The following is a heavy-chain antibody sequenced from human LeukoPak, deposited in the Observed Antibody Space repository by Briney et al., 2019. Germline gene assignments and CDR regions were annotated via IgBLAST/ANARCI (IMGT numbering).Heavy chain of an antibody. CDR3: ARDHKLELLYYYYGMDV. CDR2: ISYDGSNK. Sequence: GGPLRLSCAASGFTFRSYAMHWVRQPPGKGLEWVAVISYDGSNKYYADSVEGRFTISRDNSMNTLYLQMNSLRAEDTAVYYCARDHKLELLYYYYGMDVWGQGTTVTVSS. J-gene: IGHJ6*02. D-gene: IGHD1-7*01. V-gene: IGHV3-30-3*01. CDR1: GFTFRSYA.